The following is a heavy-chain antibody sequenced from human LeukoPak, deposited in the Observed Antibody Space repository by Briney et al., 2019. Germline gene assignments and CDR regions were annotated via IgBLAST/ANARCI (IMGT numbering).Heavy chain of an antibody. CDR1: GFTFDDYG. V-gene: IGHV3-11*01. Sequence: RGSLRLSCAASGFTFDDYGMSWVRQALGKGLEWVSYISRGGSTTYYADSVKGRFTISRDNAKNSPYLQMNSLRAEDTAVYYCVRGVSISSSWYNDIWGQGTMVTVSS. CDR2: ISRGGSTT. D-gene: IGHD6-13*01. J-gene: IGHJ3*02. CDR3: VRGVSISSSWYNDI.